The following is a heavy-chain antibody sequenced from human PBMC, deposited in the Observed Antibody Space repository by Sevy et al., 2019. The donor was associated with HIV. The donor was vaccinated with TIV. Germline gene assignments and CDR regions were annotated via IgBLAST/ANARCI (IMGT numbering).Heavy chain of an antibody. CDR2: ISDTGIST. Sequence: GGSLRLSCAASGFTFRTFAMSWVRQAPGKGLQWVSSISDTGISTYYADSVEGRFTISRDNSKKTLYLQMNSLRAEDTALYYCAKYAGDFPHFDYWGQGTLVTVSS. CDR1: GFTFRTFA. CDR3: AKYAGDFPHFDY. J-gene: IGHJ4*02. D-gene: IGHD7-27*01. V-gene: IGHV3-23*01.